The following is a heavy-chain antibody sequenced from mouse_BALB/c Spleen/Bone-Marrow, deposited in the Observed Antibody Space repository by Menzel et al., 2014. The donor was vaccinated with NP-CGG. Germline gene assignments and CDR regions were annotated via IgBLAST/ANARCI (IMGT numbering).Heavy chain of an antibody. CDR2: INPYTGAT. CDR3: ARGDWFTY. J-gene: IGHJ3*01. CDR1: GYSFTGYY. V-gene: IGHV1-42*01. Sequence: LVESGTSVKISCKASGYSFTGYYMHWVKQSHVKSLEWIGRINPYTGATTYNQNFNVKASLTVDKSSSTAYMELHSLTSEDSAVYYCARGDWFTYWGQGTLVTVSA.